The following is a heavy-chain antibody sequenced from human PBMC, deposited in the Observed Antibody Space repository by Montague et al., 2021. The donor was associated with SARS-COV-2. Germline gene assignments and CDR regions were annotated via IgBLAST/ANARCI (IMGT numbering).Heavy chain of an antibody. CDR1: GGSISSGSYN. D-gene: IGHD6-19*01. CDR2: ISISGST. J-gene: IGHJ4*02. Sequence: TLSLTCTVSGGSISSGSYNWSRMPQRAGKGLEWIRRISISGSTNYNLSIKSPVTISIATSKTQFSLMLSSVTAADTAVYYCARDIAVAGIFDYWGQGTLVTVSS. V-gene: IGHV4-61*02. CDR3: ARDIAVAGIFDY.